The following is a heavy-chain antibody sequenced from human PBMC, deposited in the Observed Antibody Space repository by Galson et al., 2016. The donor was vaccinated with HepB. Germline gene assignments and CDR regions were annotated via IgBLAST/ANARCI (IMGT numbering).Heavy chain of an antibody. Sequence: ETLSLTCTVSGGSTSSSSYYWDWIRQPPGKGLEWIGSIYYSGSTYYNPSLKSRVIISVDTSKNQFSLKLSSLTAADTAVYYCARPAANAFDIWGQGTMVTVSS. V-gene: IGHV4-39*01. CDR3: ARPAANAFDI. CDR2: IYYSGST. CDR1: GGSTSSSSYY. J-gene: IGHJ3*02.